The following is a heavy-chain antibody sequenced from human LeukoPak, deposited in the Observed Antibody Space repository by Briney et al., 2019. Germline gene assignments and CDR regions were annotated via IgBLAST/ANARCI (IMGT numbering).Heavy chain of an antibody. D-gene: IGHD3-22*01. CDR1: GFTFDDYG. Sequence: PGGSLRLSCAASGFTFDDYGMSWVRQAPGKGLEWVSGINWNGGSTGYADSVKGRFTISRDNAKNSLYLQMNSLRAEDTALYHCAKEYYYDSSGYHYLSPWGQGTLVTVSS. V-gene: IGHV3-20*01. CDR3: AKEYYYDSSGYHYLSP. J-gene: IGHJ4*02. CDR2: INWNGGST.